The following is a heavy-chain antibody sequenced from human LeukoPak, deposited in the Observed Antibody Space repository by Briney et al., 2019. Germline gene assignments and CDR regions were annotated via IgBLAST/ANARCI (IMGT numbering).Heavy chain of an antibody. CDR3: AKDFFDSSSCYYFDY. V-gene: IGHV3-23*01. D-gene: IGHD2-2*01. CDR1: GFTFRTYA. CDR2: IKSSSGSS. Sequence: GASLRLSWAASGFTFRTYAIGWVRQPPGEGLGWVSAIKSSSGSSYNAESVTGRITISRDNSKHTMYLEMNSLRAVDTAVYYCAKDFFDSSSCYYFDYWGQGTLVTVSS. J-gene: IGHJ4*02.